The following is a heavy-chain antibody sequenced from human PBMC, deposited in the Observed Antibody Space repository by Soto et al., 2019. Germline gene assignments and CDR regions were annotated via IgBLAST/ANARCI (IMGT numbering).Heavy chain of an antibody. CDR1: GGTFSSYA. J-gene: IGHJ5*02. Sequence: SVKVSCKASGGTFSSYAISWVRQAPGQGLEWMGGIIPIFGTANYAQKFQGRVTITADESTSTAYMELSSLRSEDTAVYYCARDLTYSLDGWNWFDPWGQGTLVTVSS. V-gene: IGHV1-69*13. CDR3: ARDLTYSLDGWNWFDP. CDR2: IIPIFGTA. D-gene: IGHD6-13*01.